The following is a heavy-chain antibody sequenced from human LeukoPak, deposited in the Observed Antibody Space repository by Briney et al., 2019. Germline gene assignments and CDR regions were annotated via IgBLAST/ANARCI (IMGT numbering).Heavy chain of an antibody. CDR1: GGSINSYY. CDR3: ARDTSGYRRGSFDY. V-gene: IGHV4-59*01. Sequence: SETLSLTRTVSGGSINSYYWSWIRQPPGKGLEWIGYIYYSGSTNYNPSLKSRVTISLDTSNNQFSLKLSSMTAADTAVYYCARDTSGYRRGSFDYWGQGTLVTVSS. J-gene: IGHJ4*02. D-gene: IGHD3-22*01. CDR2: IYYSGST.